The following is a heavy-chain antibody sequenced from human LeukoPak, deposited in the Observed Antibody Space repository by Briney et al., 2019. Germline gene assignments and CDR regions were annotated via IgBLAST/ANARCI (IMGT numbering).Heavy chain of an antibody. CDR3: AKWGDYDVLTGYYASDF. J-gene: IGHJ4*02. CDR2: ISSSSSYI. V-gene: IGHV3-21*04. Sequence: PGGSLRLSCAASGFTFSSYSMNWVRQAPGKGLEWVSSISSSSSYIYYADSVKGRFTISRDNAKNTLYLQMNSLRADDTAVYYCAKWGDYDVLTGYYASDFWGQGTLVTVSS. CDR1: GFTFSSYS. D-gene: IGHD3-9*01.